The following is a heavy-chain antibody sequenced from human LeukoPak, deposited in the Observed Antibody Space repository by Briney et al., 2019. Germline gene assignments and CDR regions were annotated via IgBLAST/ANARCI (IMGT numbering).Heavy chain of an antibody. D-gene: IGHD1-26*01. CDR2: INPNSGGT. CDR1: GYTFTGYY. V-gene: IGHV1-2*02. CDR3: ASFIVGATATDDAFDI. J-gene: IGHJ3*02. Sequence: ASVKVSCKASGYTFTGYYMHWVRQAPGQGLEWMGWINPNSGGTNYAQKFQGRVTMTRVTSISTAYMELSRLRSDDTAVYYCASFIVGATATDDAFDIWGQGTMVTVSS.